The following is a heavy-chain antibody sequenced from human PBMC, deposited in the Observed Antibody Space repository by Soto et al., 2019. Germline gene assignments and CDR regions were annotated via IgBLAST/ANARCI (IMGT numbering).Heavy chain of an antibody. CDR3: ARDSTLGWELLTDAFDI. CDR1: GGTFSSYA. V-gene: IGHV3-30-3*01. J-gene: IGHJ3*02. Sequence: QVQLVQSGAEVKKPGSSVKVSCKASGGTFSSYAMHWVRQAPGKGLEWVAVISYDGSNKYYADSVKGRFTISRDNSKNTLYLQMNSLRAEDTAVYYCARDSTLGWELLTDAFDIWGQGTMVTVSS. D-gene: IGHD1-26*01. CDR2: ISYDGSNK.